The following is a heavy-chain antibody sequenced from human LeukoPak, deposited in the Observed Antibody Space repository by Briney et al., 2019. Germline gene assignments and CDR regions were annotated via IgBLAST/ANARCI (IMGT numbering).Heavy chain of an antibody. D-gene: IGHD2-15*01. CDR2: ISYDGSNK. CDR3: ARSISGYCSGGSCYGAYYYYGMDV. J-gene: IGHJ6*02. CDR1: GFTFSSYA. V-gene: IGHV3-30-3*01. Sequence: GRSLRLSCAASGFTFSSYAMHWVRQAPGKGLEWVAVISYDGSNKYYADSVKGRFTISRDNSKNTLYLQMNSLRAEDTAVYYCARSISGYCSGGSCYGAYYYYGMDVWGQGTTVTVSS.